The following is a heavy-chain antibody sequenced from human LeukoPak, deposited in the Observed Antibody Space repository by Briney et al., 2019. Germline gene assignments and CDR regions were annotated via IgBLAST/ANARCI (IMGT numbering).Heavy chain of an antibody. Sequence: SETLSLTCAVYGGSFSGYYWSWIRQPPGKGLEWIGEINHSGSTNYNPSLKSRVPISVATSKNQFSLKLSYVTAADTAVYYCARVSGSYYLFDNWFDPWGQGTLVTVSS. CDR3: ARVSGSYYLFDNWFDP. J-gene: IGHJ5*02. CDR2: INHSGST. V-gene: IGHV4-34*01. D-gene: IGHD3-10*01. CDR1: GGSFSGYY.